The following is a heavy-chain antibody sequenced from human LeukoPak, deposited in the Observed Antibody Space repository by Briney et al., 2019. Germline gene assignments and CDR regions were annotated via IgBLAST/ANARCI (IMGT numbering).Heavy chain of an antibody. V-gene: IGHV4-59*08. J-gene: IGHJ3*02. Sequence: KPSETLSLTCTVSGGSISSYSWSWIRQPPGKGLEWIGSIYYSGSTNYNPSLKSRVTMSVDTSKNHFSLKLSSVTAADTAVYYCARHGGESIVAMILHAFDIWGQGTMVTVSS. D-gene: IGHD5-12*01. CDR3: ARHGGESIVAMILHAFDI. CDR2: IYYSGST. CDR1: GGSISSYS.